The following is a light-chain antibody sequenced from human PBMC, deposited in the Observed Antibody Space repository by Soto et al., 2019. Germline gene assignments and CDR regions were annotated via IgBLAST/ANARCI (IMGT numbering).Light chain of an antibody. Sequence: ESVLTQSPGTLSLSPGEKATLSCRASQSVSSSYLAWYQQKPGQAPRLLIYGASSRATDIPDRFSGSGSGKDFTLTVSRLEPEDFAVYYCQQFGSSSWTFGQGTKVEIK. CDR3: QQFGSSSWT. CDR1: QSVSSSY. CDR2: GAS. J-gene: IGKJ1*01. V-gene: IGKV3-20*01.